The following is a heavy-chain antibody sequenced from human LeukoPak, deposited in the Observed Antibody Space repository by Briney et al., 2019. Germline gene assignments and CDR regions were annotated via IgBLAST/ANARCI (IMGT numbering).Heavy chain of an antibody. V-gene: IGHV4-4*07. D-gene: IGHD6-19*01. Sequence: PSETLSLTCTVSGGSISSYYWCWIRQPAGKGLEWIGRIYTSGSTNYNPFLKIRVAMSVDTSKNQCSLKLSSETAPDTTVYYCAKVGAVADNHYYYYYLDVWGKGTKVTVSS. CDR1: GGSISSYY. CDR2: IYTSGST. J-gene: IGHJ6*03. CDR3: AKVGAVADNHYYYYYLDV.